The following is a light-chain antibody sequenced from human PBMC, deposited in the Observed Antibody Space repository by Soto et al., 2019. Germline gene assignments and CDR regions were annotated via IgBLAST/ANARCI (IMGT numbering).Light chain of an antibody. CDR3: QQYGSSPWT. CDR1: QSVSSSY. Sequence: EIVLTQSPGTLYLSPGERDTLSCRASQSVSSSYLAWYQQKPGQAPRLLIYGASSRATGIPDRFSGSGSGTDVTLTISRLEPEDFALYYCQQYGSSPWTFGQGTKVEIK. CDR2: GAS. V-gene: IGKV3-20*01. J-gene: IGKJ1*01.